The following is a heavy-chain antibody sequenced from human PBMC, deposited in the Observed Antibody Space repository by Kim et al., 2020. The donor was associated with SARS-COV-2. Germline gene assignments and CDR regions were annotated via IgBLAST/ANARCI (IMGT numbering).Heavy chain of an antibody. CDR2: IKQDGSEK. J-gene: IGHJ1*01. V-gene: IGHV3-7*01. Sequence: GGSLRLSCAASGFTFSSYWMSWVRQAPGKGLEWVANIKQDGSEKYYVDSVKGRFTISRDNAKNSLYLQMNSLRAEDTAVYYCARPMGYYDSSGYLYAEYFQHWGQGTLVTVSS. D-gene: IGHD3-22*01. CDR3: ARPMGYYDSSGYLYAEYFQH. CDR1: GFTFSSYW.